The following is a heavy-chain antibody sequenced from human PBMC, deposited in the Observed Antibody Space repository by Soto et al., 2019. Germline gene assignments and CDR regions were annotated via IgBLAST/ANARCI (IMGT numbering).Heavy chain of an antibody. D-gene: IGHD4-17*01. CDR2: IYHSGST. CDR3: ARGHSTVTTFGNWFDP. J-gene: IGHJ5*02. CDR1: GGSISSGGYS. V-gene: IGHV4-30-2*01. Sequence: SETLSLTCAVSGGSISSGGYSWSWIRQPPGKGLEWIGYIYHSGSTNYNPSLKSRVTISVDRSKNQFSLKLSSVTAADTAVYYCARGHSTVTTFGNWFDPWGQGTLVTVSS.